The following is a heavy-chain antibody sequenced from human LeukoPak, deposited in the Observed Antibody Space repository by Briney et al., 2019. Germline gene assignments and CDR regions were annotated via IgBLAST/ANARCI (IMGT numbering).Heavy chain of an antibody. CDR3: ARDGWDYVWGSYRPFDY. Sequence: GASVKVSCKASGYTFTSHGISWVRQAPGQGLEWMGWISAYNGNTNYAQKLQGRVTMTTDTSTSTAYMELRSLRSDDTAVYYCARDGWDYVWGSYRPFDYWGQGTLVTVSS. V-gene: IGHV1-18*01. D-gene: IGHD3-16*02. CDR1: GYTFTSHG. CDR2: ISAYNGNT. J-gene: IGHJ4*02.